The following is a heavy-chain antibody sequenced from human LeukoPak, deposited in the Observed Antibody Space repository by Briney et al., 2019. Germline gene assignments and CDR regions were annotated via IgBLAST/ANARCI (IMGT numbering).Heavy chain of an antibody. Sequence: GGSLRLSCAASGFTVSSNYMSWVRQAPGKGLEWVSVIYSSGGTFYSESVKGRFTISRDYSKNTLYLQMNSLRVEDTAVYYCAKDSSGPAFWGQGTLVTVSS. J-gene: IGHJ4*02. D-gene: IGHD6-19*01. CDR3: AKDSSGPAF. CDR2: IYSSGGT. V-gene: IGHV3-53*01. CDR1: GFTVSSNY.